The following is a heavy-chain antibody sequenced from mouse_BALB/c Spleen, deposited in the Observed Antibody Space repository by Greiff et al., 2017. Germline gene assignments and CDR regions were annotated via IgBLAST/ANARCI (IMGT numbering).Heavy chain of an antibody. J-gene: IGHJ1*01. CDR1: GYTFTSYW. V-gene: IGHV1-69*02. D-gene: IGHD1-1*01. CDR2: IYPSDSYT. CDR3: TRNYGSPRYFDV. Sequence: VQLQQPGAELVRPGASVKLSCKASGYTFTSYWINWVKQRPGQGLEWIGNIYPSDSYTNYNQKFKDKATLTVDKSSSTAYMQLSSPTSEDSAVYYCTRNYGSPRYFDVWGAGTTVTVSS.